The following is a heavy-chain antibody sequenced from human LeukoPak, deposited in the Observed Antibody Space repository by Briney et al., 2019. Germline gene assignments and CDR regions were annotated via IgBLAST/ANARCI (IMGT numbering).Heavy chain of an antibody. D-gene: IGHD6-19*01. J-gene: IGHJ6*02. CDR1: GFTFSSYA. Sequence: GRSLRLSCAASGFTFSSYAMSWVRQAPGKGLEWVSAISGSGGSTYYADSVKGRFTISRDNSKNTLYLQMNSLRAEDTAVYYCAKRVGYSSGWYVSYYGMDVWGQGTTVTVSS. V-gene: IGHV3-23*01. CDR2: ISGSGGST. CDR3: AKRVGYSSGWYVSYYGMDV.